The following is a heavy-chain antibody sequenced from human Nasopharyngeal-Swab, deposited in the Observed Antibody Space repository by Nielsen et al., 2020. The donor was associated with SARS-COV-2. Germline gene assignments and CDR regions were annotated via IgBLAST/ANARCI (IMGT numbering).Heavy chain of an antibody. CDR3: ARAGITMVRAFDY. Sequence: VRQAPGKGLEWVSSISSSSSYIYYADSVKGRFTISRDSAKNSLYLQMNSLRAEDTAVYYCARAGITMVRAFDYWGQGTLVTVSS. D-gene: IGHD3-10*01. V-gene: IGHV3-21*01. CDR2: ISSSSSYI. J-gene: IGHJ4*02.